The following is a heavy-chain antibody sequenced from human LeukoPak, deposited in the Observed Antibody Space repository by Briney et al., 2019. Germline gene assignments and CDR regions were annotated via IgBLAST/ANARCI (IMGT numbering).Heavy chain of an antibody. V-gene: IGHV3-23*01. CDR3: AKETVRWELLGLDY. D-gene: IGHD1-26*01. CDR1: GFTFSSYA. J-gene: IGHJ4*02. CDR2: ISGSGGST. Sequence: PGGSLRLSXAASGFTFSSYAMSWVRQAPGKGLEWVSAISGSGGSTYYTDSVKGRFTISRDNSKNTLYLQMNSLRAEDTAVYYCAKETVRWELLGLDYWGQGTLVTVSS.